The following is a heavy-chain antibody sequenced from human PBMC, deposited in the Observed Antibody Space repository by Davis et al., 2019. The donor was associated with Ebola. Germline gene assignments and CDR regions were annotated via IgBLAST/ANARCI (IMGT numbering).Heavy chain of an antibody. Sequence: GESLKISCVASGFTSWKDWMTWVRQAPGKGLEWVANINRDGSETNYAGSVKGRFTISRDNAKNSLYLQMNSLRAEDTAVYYCARVIVGATKAYYYYYYMDVWGKGTTVTVSS. J-gene: IGHJ6*03. CDR1: GFTSWKDW. V-gene: IGHV3-7*01. CDR2: INRDGSET. D-gene: IGHD1-26*01. CDR3: ARVIVGATKAYYYYYYMDV.